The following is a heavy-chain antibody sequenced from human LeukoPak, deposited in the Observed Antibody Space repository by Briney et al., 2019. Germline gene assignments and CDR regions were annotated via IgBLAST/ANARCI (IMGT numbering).Heavy chain of an antibody. CDR1: GYTLTELS. CDR2: FDPEDGET. Sequence: ASVKVSCKVSGYTLTELSMHWVRQAPGKGLEWMGGFDPEDGETIYAQKFQGRVTMTEDTSTDTAYMELSGLRSEDTAVYYCATGVDTMVRGGEYWFDPWGQGTLVTVSS. J-gene: IGHJ5*02. CDR3: ATGVDTMVRGGEYWFDP. V-gene: IGHV1-24*01. D-gene: IGHD3-10*01.